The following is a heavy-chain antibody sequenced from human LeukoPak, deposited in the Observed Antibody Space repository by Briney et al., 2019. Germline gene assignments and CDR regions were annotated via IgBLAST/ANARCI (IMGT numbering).Heavy chain of an antibody. D-gene: IGHD1-1*01. Sequence: GGSLRLSCAASGFTFDDYGMSWVRQAPGKGLKWVSGINWNGGSTGYADSVKGRFTISRDNAKNSLHLQMNSLRAEDTALYYCARVSLETTSNYYYYYMDVWGKGTTVTVSS. CDR3: ARVSLETTSNYYYYYMDV. J-gene: IGHJ6*03. CDR1: GFTFDDYG. V-gene: IGHV3-20*04. CDR2: INWNGGST.